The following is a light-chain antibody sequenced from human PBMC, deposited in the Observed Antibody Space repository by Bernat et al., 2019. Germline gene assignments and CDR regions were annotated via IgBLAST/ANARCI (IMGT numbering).Light chain of an antibody. CDR2: GAS. CDR3: QQYNNWPPWT. CDR1: QSVSSN. Sequence: EIVMTHSPATLSVSPGERATLSCRASQSVSSNLAWYQQKPGQAPRLLTYGASTRATGIPARFSGSGSGTEFTLTISSLQSEDFAVYYCQQYNNWPPWTFGEETKMEL. V-gene: IGKV3-15*01. J-gene: IGKJ1*01.